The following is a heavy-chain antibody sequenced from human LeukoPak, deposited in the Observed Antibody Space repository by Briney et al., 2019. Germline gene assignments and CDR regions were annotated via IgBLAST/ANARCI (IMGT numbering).Heavy chain of an antibody. D-gene: IGHD6-19*01. CDR1: GYTFTGYY. J-gene: IGHJ3*02. CDR2: INPNSGGT. V-gene: IGHV1-2*02. Sequence: GGSLRLSCAASGYTFTGYYMYGVRQAPGQGRECMGWINPNSGGTNYAQKFQGRVTMTRDTSISTAYMELSRLRSDDTAVYYCASGIAVAGTYAFDIWGQGTMVTVSS. CDR3: ASGIAVAGTYAFDI.